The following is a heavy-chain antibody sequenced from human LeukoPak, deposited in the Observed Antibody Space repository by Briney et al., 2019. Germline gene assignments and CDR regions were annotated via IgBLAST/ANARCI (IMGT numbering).Heavy chain of an antibody. CDR2: ISGSGGST. V-gene: IGHV3-23*01. CDR3: AKGGPVGPRLRFDY. D-gene: IGHD1-26*01. J-gene: IGHJ4*02. Sequence: GGSLRLSCAASGFTFSSYAMSWVRQAPGKGLEWVSVISGSGGSTYYADSVKGRFSISRDNSKNTLHLQMNSLRAEDTAVYYCAKGGPVGPRLRFDYWGQGTLVTVSS. CDR1: GFTFSSYA.